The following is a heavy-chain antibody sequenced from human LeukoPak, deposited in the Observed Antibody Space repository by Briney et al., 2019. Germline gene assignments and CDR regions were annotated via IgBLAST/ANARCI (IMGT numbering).Heavy chain of an antibody. J-gene: IGHJ5*02. CDR3: ARESAGVVVPASFDP. Sequence: GASVKVSCKASGGTFSSYAISWVRQAPGQGLEWMGGIIPIFGTANYAQKFQGRVTITADESTSTAYMELSSLRSEDTAVYYCARESAGVVVPASFDPWGQGTLVTVSS. CDR2: IIPIFGTA. CDR1: GGTFSSYA. D-gene: IGHD2-2*01. V-gene: IGHV1-69*13.